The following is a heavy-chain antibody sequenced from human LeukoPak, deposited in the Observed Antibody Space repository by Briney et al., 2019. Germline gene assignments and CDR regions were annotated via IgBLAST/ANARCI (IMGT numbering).Heavy chain of an antibody. D-gene: IGHD3-22*01. CDR3: AGQHDSNGYYFY. J-gene: IGHJ4*02. CDR1: GGSFSGYY. CDR2: INHSGST. Sequence: SETLSLTCAVYGGSFSGYYWSWIRQPPGKGLEWIGEINHSGSTYYNPSLKSRVTISVDTSKNRFSLKLSSVTAADTAVYYCAGQHDSNGYYFYWGQGTLVTVSS. V-gene: IGHV4-34*01.